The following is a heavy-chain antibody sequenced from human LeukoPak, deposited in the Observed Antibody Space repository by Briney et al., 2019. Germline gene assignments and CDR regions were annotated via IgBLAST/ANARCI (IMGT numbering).Heavy chain of an antibody. J-gene: IGHJ4*02. CDR2: IKQDGSEK. Sequence: GGSLRLSCAASGFTFSSYWMSWVRQAPGKGLEWVANIKQDGSEKYYVDSVKGRFTISRDNAKNSLYLQMNSLRAEGTAVYYCARGPATTGYYFDYWGQGTLVTVSS. CDR1: GFTFSSYW. CDR3: ARGPATTGYYFDY. V-gene: IGHV3-7*01. D-gene: IGHD1-1*01.